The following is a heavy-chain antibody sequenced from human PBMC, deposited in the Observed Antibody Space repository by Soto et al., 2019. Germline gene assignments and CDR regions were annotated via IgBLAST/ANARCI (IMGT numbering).Heavy chain of an antibody. D-gene: IGHD1-26*01. J-gene: IGHJ4*02. CDR1: GGSTTSGDYY. Sequence: QVQLQESGPGLVKPSQTLSLTCTVSGGSTTSGDYYWSWIRQPPGKGLEWIAYIYYTASTYYNPSLKSRVTVSVDTSKNQFSLRLSSVTSADTDVYYCARGAAPFDYWGQGTLVTVSA. V-gene: IGHV4-30-4*01. CDR2: IYYTAST. CDR3: ARGAAPFDY.